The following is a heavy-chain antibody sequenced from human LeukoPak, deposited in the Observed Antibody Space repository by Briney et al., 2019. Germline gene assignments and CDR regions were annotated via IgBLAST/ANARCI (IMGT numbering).Heavy chain of an antibody. D-gene: IGHD5-18*01. CDR3: AKVDGYSYGYFDY. J-gene: IGHJ4*02. V-gene: IGHV3-7*03. CDR2: IKQDGSVK. CDR1: GFSFSGYW. Sequence: GGSLRLSCAASGFSFSGYWMSWVRQTPGKGLEWVANIKQDGSVKNSVDSMKGRFTISRDNAKNSLYLQMNSLRAEDTALCYCAKVDGYSYGYFDYWGQGTLVTVSS.